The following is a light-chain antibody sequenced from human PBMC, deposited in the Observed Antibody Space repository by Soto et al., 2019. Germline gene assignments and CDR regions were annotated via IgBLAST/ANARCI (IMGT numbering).Light chain of an antibody. CDR2: EVS. CDR3: SSYTSSSTLYV. Sequence: QSALTQPASVSGSPGQSITISCTGTSSDVGGSNYVSWYQQHPGKAPKVMIYEVSNRPSGVSNRFSGSKSGNTASLSISGLQAEDEADYYCSSYTSSSTLYVFGTGTKLTVL. V-gene: IGLV2-14*01. J-gene: IGLJ1*01. CDR1: SSDVGGSNY.